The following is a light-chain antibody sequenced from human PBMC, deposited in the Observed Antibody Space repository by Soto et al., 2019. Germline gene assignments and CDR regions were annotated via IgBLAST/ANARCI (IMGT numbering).Light chain of an antibody. V-gene: IGKV1-5*03. J-gene: IGKJ3*01. CDR3: QQYKSYSTFT. CDR1: QSISSW. CDR2: KAS. Sequence: DIQMTQSPSTLSASVGDRVTITCRPSQSISSWLAWYQQKPGRAPKLLIYKASTLVSGVPSRFSCSGSGTEFTLTISCLQPDDFATFYCQQYKSYSTFTFGPGTKVDIK.